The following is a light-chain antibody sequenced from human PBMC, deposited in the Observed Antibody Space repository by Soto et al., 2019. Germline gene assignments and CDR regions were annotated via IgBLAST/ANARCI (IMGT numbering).Light chain of an antibody. CDR1: QSISSW. Sequence: DIQMTQSPSTLSASVGDRVTITCRASQSISSWLAWYQQKPGKAPKLLIYRASSLETGVPSRFSGSGSGTEFTLTISCLQPDDFATYYCQQYNSYSLPFGPGPTVDIK. CDR3: QQYNSYSLP. J-gene: IGKJ3*01. V-gene: IGKV1-5*03. CDR2: RAS.